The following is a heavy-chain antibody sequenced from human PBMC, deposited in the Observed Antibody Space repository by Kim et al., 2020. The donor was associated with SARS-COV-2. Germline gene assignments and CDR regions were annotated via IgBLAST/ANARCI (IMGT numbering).Heavy chain of an antibody. Sequence: GSLSLTCAVYGGSFSGYYWSWIRQPPGKGLEWIGEINHSGSTNYNPSLKSRVTISVDTSKNQFSLKLSSVTAADTAVYYCARYQSVRYSSSFYFDYWGQGTLVTVSS. CDR3: ARYQSVRYSSSFYFDY. CDR2: INHSGST. V-gene: IGHV4-34*01. J-gene: IGHJ4*02. CDR1: GGSFSGYY. D-gene: IGHD6-6*01.